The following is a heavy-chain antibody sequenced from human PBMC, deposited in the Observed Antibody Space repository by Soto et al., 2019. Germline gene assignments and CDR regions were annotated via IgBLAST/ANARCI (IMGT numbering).Heavy chain of an antibody. CDR1: GFTFSSYG. Sequence: GGSLRLSCAASGFTFSSYGMHWVRQAPGKGLEWVAVISYDGSNKYYADSVKGRFTISRDNSKNTRYLQMNGLRAEDTAVYYCERPYYDFWSGYYVDDYYYGMDVWGQGTTVTVSS. CDR2: ISYDGSNK. CDR3: ERPYYDFWSGYYVDDYYYGMDV. D-gene: IGHD3-3*01. V-gene: IGHV3-30*03. J-gene: IGHJ6*02.